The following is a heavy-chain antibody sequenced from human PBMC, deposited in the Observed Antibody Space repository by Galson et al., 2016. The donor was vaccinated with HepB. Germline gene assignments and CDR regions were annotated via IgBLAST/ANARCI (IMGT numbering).Heavy chain of an antibody. J-gene: IGHJ4*02. CDR2: IDPSDSFI. V-gene: IGHV5-10-1*01. CDR3: AKTLGYCSGGSCSYLDS. D-gene: IGHD2-15*01. CDR1: GYTFTTYW. Sequence: QSGAEVKQPGESLRISCQASGYTFTTYWINWVRQVPGKGLEWMGRIDPSDSFIDYSPSFEGHIIIPTDKSKSTAYLQWTSLKASDTAMYYCAKTLGYCSGGSCSYLDSWGQGTLVTVAS.